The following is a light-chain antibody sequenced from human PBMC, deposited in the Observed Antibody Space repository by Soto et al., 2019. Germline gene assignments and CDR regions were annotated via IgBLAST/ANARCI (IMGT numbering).Light chain of an antibody. CDR3: MHALQTTIT. CDR2: SXS. V-gene: IGKV2-28*01. CDR1: QSLLHANGXXY. Sequence: IVMAESRLSLPVNAXEPAAICSISSQSLLHANGXXYVXWXVQXXGXPPQXXXYSXSNRASGVPDRFSGSGSGTDFTLKISRVEAEDVGAYYCMHALQTTITFGQGTRLEIK. J-gene: IGKJ5*01.